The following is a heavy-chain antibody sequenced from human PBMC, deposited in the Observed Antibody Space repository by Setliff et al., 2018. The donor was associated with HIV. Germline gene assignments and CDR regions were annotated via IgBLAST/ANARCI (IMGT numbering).Heavy chain of an antibody. V-gene: IGHV4-39*07. D-gene: IGHD5-12*01. CDR2: MYYSGST. Sequence: SETLSLTCTVSGGSISSSSYYWGWVRQPPGKGLEWIGSMYYSGSTYYTPSLKSRITISLDTSKNQFSLRVRSVTAADTAVYYCGRDGDGYNYNYYYGMDVWGQGTTVTVSS. CDR1: GGSISSSSYY. CDR3: GRDGDGYNYNYYYGMDV. J-gene: IGHJ6*02.